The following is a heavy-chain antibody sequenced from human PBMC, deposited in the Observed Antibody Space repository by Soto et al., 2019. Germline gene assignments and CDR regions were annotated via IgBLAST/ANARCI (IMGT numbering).Heavy chain of an antibody. Sequence: SETLSLTCTVSGGSISSYYWSWIRQPPGKGLEWIGYIYFSGGTNYNPSLKSRVTISVDTSKNQFSLKLSSVTAADTAVYYCARESRSWYGSIGDYWGQGTLVTFSS. CDR3: ARESRSWYGSIGDY. CDR1: GGSISSYY. CDR2: IYFSGGT. J-gene: IGHJ4*02. D-gene: IGHD6-13*01. V-gene: IGHV4-59*12.